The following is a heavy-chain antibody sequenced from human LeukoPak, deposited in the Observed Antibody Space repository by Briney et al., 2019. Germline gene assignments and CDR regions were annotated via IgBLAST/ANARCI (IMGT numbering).Heavy chain of an antibody. CDR3: ARDRRVQLEGEYYYGMDV. J-gene: IGHJ6*02. CDR1: GYTFTSYG. D-gene: IGHD1-1*01. V-gene: IGHV1-18*01. CDR2: ISAYNGNT. Sequence: ASVKVSCKASGYTFTSYGISWVRQAPGQGLEWMGWISAYNGNTNYAQTLQGRVTMTTDTSTSTAYMALRSLRSDDTAVYYCARDRRVQLEGEYYYGMDVWGQGTTVTVSS.